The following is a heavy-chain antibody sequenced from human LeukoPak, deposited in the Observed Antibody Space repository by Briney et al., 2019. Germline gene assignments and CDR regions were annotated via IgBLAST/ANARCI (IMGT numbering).Heavy chain of an antibody. D-gene: IGHD6-19*01. CDR2: ISSSSSYI. CDR1: GFTFSSYS. J-gene: IGHJ3*02. V-gene: IGHV3-21*01. CDR3: ARDSAVAGGAFDI. Sequence: GWSLRLSCAASGFTFSSYSMNWVRQAPGKGLEWVSSISSSSSYIYYADSVKGRFTISRDNAKNSLYLQMNSLRAEDTAVYYCARDSAVAGGAFDIWGQGTMVTVSS.